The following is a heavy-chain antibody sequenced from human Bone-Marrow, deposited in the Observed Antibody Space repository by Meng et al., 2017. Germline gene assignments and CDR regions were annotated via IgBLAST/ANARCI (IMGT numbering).Heavy chain of an antibody. CDR2: IGTAGET. J-gene: IGHJ3*02. Sequence: GGSLRLSCAACGCTFSSYDMHWVRQGTGKGLEWVSPIGTAGETYCPGSVKGQFTISRENAKNFLYLQMNSLRAEDTAVYYCAKDLSLYDISDYSNHAFHMWGQGTMVTVSS. V-gene: IGHV3-13*03. D-gene: IGHD3-22*01. CDR1: GCTFSSYD. CDR3: AKDLSLYDISDYSNHAFHM.